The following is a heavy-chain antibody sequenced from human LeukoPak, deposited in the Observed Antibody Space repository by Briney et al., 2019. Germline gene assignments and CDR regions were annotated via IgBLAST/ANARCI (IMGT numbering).Heavy chain of an antibody. CDR1: GGSISSNY. CDR3: ARNARYNWFDP. J-gene: IGHJ5*02. CDR2: TYYSGSS. Sequence: SETLSLTCTVSGGSISSNYWSWIRQPPGKGLEWIGYTYYSGSSNYNPSLKSRVTISVDTSKNQFSMKVSSVTAADTAVYYCARNARYNWFDPWGQGTLVTVSS. V-gene: IGHV4-59*01.